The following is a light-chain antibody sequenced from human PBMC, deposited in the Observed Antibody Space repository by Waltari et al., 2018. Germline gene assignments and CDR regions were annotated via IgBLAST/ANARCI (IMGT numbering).Light chain of an antibody. CDR2: EVS. CDR1: SSDVGGYDY. V-gene: IGLV2-8*01. CDR3: SSYAGGNNAKVV. Sequence: QSALTQPPSASGSPGQSVTISCTGPSSDVGGYDYVSWYQQHPSKAPKLMIYEVSQRPSGVPARFSGSKSGNRASLTVSGLQAEDEADYYCSSYAGGNNAKVVFGGGTKLTVL. J-gene: IGLJ2*01.